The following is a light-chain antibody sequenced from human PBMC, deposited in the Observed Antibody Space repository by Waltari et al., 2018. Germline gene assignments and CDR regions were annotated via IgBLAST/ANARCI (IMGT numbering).Light chain of an antibody. CDR2: GKN. J-gene: IGLJ2*01. V-gene: IGLV3-19*01. Sequence: SSELTQAPAVSVALGQTVSITCQGDSLRRYYASWYQQKPRQAPLLVISGKNSRPSGIPDRFSGSSSGNTASLTITGAQAEDEADYYCNSRDSNNNRVFFGGGTKLTVL. CDR1: SLRRYY. CDR3: NSRDSNNNRVF.